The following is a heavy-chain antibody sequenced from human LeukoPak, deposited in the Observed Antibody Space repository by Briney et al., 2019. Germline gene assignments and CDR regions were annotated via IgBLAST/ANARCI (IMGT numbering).Heavy chain of an antibody. J-gene: IGHJ4*02. CDR3: ARDLVGSHTGYSSGAWDY. D-gene: IGHD3-9*01. CDR2: IIPLFDTA. Sequence: SVKVSCKASGGTFRNYAISWVRQAPGQGLEWMGGIIPLFDTADYAQKFQGRLTITADESTSTAYMELSSLRAEDTAVYYCARDLVGSHTGYSSGAWDYWGQGTLVTVSS. CDR1: GGTFRNYA. V-gene: IGHV1-69*13.